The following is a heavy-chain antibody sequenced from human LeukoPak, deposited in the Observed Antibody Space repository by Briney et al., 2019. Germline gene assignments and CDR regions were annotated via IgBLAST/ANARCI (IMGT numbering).Heavy chain of an antibody. CDR3: ARHDNTGYYRLDH. Sequence: PGGSLRLSCVASGVTSGNYWMSWVRQAPGRGLEWVANIKQDGREKAYVDSVKGRFSISRDNTKNSLYLQMNSLRAEDTAVYFCARHDNTGYYRLDHWGQGTLVTVSS. J-gene: IGHJ4*02. V-gene: IGHV3-7*01. CDR1: GVTSGNYW. CDR2: IKQDGREK. D-gene: IGHD3-22*01.